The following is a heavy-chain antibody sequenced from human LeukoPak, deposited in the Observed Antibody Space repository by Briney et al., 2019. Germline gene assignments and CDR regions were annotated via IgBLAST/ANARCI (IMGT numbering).Heavy chain of an antibody. CDR3: AREPYQLLSHYYYGMDV. Sequence: SETLSLTCTVSGGSISSGGYSWSWIRQHPGKGLEWIGYIYYSGSTYYNPSLKSRVTISVDTSKNQFSLKLSSVTAADTAVYYCAREPYQLLSHYYYGMDVWGQGTTVTVSS. CDR1: GGSISSGGYS. CDR2: IYYSGST. D-gene: IGHD2-2*01. V-gene: IGHV4-31*03. J-gene: IGHJ6*02.